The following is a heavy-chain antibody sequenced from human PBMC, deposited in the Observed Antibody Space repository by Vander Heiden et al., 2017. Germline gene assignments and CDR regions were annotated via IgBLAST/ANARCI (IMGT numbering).Heavy chain of an antibody. CDR3: ARNRFDSSSWYGDHYYYYYGMDV. Sequence: QVQLQESGPGLVKPSETLSLTCTVSGGSISSYYWSWIRPPAGKGLEWIGRIYTSGSTNDNPALKSRVTMSVDTSKNQFSLKLSSVTAADTAVYYCARNRFDSSSWYGDHYYYYYGMDVWGQGTTVTVSS. D-gene: IGHD6-13*01. CDR1: GGSISSYY. V-gene: IGHV4-4*07. J-gene: IGHJ6*02. CDR2: IYTSGST.